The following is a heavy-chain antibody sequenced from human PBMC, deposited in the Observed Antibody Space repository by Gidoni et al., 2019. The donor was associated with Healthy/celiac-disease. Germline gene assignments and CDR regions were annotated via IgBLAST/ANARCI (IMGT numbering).Heavy chain of an antibody. J-gene: IGHJ6*02. Sequence: EVQLLESGGGLVQPGGSLRLSCAASGFTFSSYAMSWVRQAPGKGLGWVSAISGSGGSTYYADSVKGRFTISRDNSKNTLYLQMNSLRAEDTAVYYCAKAGRYCSSTSCYAGSIYGMDVWGQGTTVTVSS. V-gene: IGHV3-23*01. CDR3: AKAGRYCSSTSCYAGSIYGMDV. D-gene: IGHD2-2*01. CDR1: GFTFSSYA. CDR2: ISGSGGST.